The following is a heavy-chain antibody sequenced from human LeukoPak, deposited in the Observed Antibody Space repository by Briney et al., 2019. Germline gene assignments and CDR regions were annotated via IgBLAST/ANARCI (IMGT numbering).Heavy chain of an antibody. CDR2: FDPEDGET. V-gene: IGHV1-24*01. D-gene: IGHD4-23*01. CDR3: ATVPDYGGNSVSWFDP. Sequence: GASVKDSCKVSGFTLTELSMHWVRQAPGKGLEWMGGFDPEDGETIYAQKFQGRVTMTEDTSTDTAYMELSSLRSEDTAVYYCATVPDYGGNSVSWFDPWGQGTLVTVSS. CDR1: GFTLTELS. J-gene: IGHJ5*02.